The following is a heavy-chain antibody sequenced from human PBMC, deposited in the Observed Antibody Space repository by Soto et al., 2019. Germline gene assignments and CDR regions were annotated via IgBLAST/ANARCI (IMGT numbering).Heavy chain of an antibody. CDR2: ISAYNGDT. CDR1: GYTFTNYG. CDR3: ARGPAGGLRGGVSY. D-gene: IGHD2-15*01. J-gene: IGHJ4*02. V-gene: IGHV1-18*04. Sequence: QVQLVQSGGEVKKPGASVKVSCKTSGYTFTNYGITWVRQAPGQGLKWMGWISAYNGDTNYAQKFQGRVIMTTDTSTTTADRELRSLRSDDTAVYYCARGPAGGLRGGVSYWGQGTLVTVSS.